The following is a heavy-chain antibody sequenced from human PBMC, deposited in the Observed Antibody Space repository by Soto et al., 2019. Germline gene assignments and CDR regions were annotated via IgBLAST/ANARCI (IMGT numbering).Heavy chain of an antibody. V-gene: IGHV1-18*01. J-gene: IGHJ4*02. CDR3: ASGSGSYSADY. CDR2: ISAYNGNT. D-gene: IGHD3-10*01. CDR1: GLTFNSNC. Sequence: GAPVKVSSKASGLTFNSNCSSWVRQAPGQGLEWMGWISAYNGNTNYAQKLQGRVTMTTDTSTSTAYMELRSLRSDDTAVYYCASGSGSYSADYWGQGTLVTAPQ.